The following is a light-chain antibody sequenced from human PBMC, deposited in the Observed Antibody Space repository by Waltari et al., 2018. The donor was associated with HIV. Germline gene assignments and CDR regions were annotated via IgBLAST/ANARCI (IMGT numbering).Light chain of an antibody. V-gene: IGKV3-20*01. Sequence: EIVLTQSPGTLSLSQGERATLSCRASQSVSTSYLAWYQQIPGQAPRLLIYSTSNRATGIPDRFSGSGSGTDFTLTISRLEPEDFALYYCQQSYTSPPGITFGQGTRLDIK. CDR3: QQSYTSPPGIT. CDR2: STS. CDR1: QSVSTSY. J-gene: IGKJ5*01.